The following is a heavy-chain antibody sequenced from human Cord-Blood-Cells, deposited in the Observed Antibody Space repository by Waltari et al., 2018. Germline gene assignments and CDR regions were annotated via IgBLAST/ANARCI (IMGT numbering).Heavy chain of an antibody. CDR2: IYHSGST. CDR3: ARAVSSSWFYYFDY. V-gene: IGHV4-30-2*01. J-gene: IGHJ4*02. CDR1: GCSISSGGYS. D-gene: IGHD6-13*01. Sequence: QLQLKESGSGLVKPSQTLSLTCAVSGCSISSGGYSWSWIRQPPGKGLEWIGYIYHSGSTYYNPSLKSRVTISVDRSKNQFSLKLSSVTAADTAVYYCARAVSSSWFYYFDYWGQGTLVTISS.